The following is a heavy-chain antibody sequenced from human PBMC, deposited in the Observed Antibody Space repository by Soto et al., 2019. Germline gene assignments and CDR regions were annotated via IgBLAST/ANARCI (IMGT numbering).Heavy chain of an antibody. CDR1: GFTVSSNY. D-gene: IGHD6-19*01. J-gene: IGHJ3*02. CDR2: IYSGGST. V-gene: IGHV3-66*01. Sequence: EVQLVESGGGLVQTGGSLRLSCAASGFTVSSNYMSWVRQAPGKGLEWVSVIYSGGSTYYADSVKGRFTISRDNSKNTLYLQMNSLRAEDTAVYYCARGISSCWLYGSFDIWGQGTMVTVSS. CDR3: ARGISSCWLYGSFDI.